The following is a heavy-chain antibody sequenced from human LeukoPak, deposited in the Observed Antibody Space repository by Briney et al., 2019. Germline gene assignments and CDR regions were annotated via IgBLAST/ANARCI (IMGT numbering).Heavy chain of an antibody. J-gene: IGHJ6*03. CDR2: IYYSGST. V-gene: IGHV4-59*01. Sequence: SETLSLTCTVSGGSISSYYWSWIRQPPGKGLEWNGYIYYSGSTNYNPSLKSRVTISVDTSKNQFSLKLSSVTAADTAVYYCATLGYYYYYMDVWGKGTTVTVSS. D-gene: IGHD3-16*01. CDR3: ATLGYYYYYMDV. CDR1: GGSISSYY.